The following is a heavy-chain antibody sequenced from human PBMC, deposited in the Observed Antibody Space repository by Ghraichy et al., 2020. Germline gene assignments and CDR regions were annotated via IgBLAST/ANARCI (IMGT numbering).Heavy chain of an antibody. J-gene: IGHJ4*02. V-gene: IGHV3-23*01. CDR1: GFTFSSYA. CDR2: ISGSGGST. Sequence: GASLRLSCAASGFTFSSYAMSWVRQAPGKGLEWVSAISGSGGSTYYADSVKGRFTISRDNSKNTLYLQMNSLRAEDTAVYYCAKDLGGSYFTAPYWGQGTLVTVSS. D-gene: IGHD1-26*01. CDR3: AKDLGGSYFTAPY.